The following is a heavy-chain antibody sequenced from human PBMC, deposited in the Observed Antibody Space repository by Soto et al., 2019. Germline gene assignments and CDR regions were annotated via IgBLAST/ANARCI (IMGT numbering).Heavy chain of an antibody. Sequence: GGSLRLSCAASGFTFSRYTMSWVRQAPGKGLEWVSSISSSSSYIYYADSVKGRFTISRDNAKNSLYLQMNSLRAEDTAVYYCARDGSDWNYSGHWFDPWGQGTLVTVSS. CDR3: ARDGSDWNYSGHWFDP. D-gene: IGHD1-7*01. V-gene: IGHV3-21*01. J-gene: IGHJ5*02. CDR2: ISSSSSYI. CDR1: GFTFSRYT.